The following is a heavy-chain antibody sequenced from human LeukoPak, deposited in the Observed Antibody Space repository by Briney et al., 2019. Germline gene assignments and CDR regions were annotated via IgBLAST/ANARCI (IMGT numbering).Heavy chain of an antibody. D-gene: IGHD1-26*01. J-gene: IGHJ3*02. CDR2: INRDGSST. CDR3: ARELREHGVFDI. V-gene: IGHV3-74*01. Sequence: QAGGSLRLSCAASGIIFSNYWMHWVRQAPEKGLVWVSRINRDGSSTSYADSVKGRFSISRDNSKNTVYLQMNSLRAEDTAVYYCARELREHGVFDIWGQGTMVTVSS. CDR1: GIIFSNYW.